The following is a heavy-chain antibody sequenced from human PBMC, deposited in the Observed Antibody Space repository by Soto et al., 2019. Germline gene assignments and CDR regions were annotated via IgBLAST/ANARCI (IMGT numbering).Heavy chain of an antibody. V-gene: IGHV5-51*01. CDR2: IDPRDSNS. J-gene: IGHJ4*02. Sequence: GESLKISCQVSGYSFANYWIGWVRQMPGEGLEWMGFIDPRDSNSRYSPSFQGQVTISADKSISTAYLQWSSLKASDTAIYYCARRTATSGWRNYFDFWGQGSLVTVSS. CDR1: GYSFANYW. CDR3: ARRTATSGWRNYFDF. D-gene: IGHD6-19*01.